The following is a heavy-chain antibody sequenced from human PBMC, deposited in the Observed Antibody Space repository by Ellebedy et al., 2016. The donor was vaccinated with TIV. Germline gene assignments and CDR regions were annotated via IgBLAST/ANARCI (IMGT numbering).Heavy chain of an antibody. CDR3: ARVGGNSGYFDL. CDR2: ISAYNGNT. CDR1: GYTFTSYG. V-gene: IGHV1-18*01. D-gene: IGHD4-23*01. Sequence: AASVKVSCKASGYTFTSYGISWVRQAPGQGLEWMGWISAYNGNTNYAQKFQGRVTMTRNTSISTAYMELSSLRSEDTAVYYCARVGGNSGYFDLWGRGTLVTVSS. J-gene: IGHJ2*01.